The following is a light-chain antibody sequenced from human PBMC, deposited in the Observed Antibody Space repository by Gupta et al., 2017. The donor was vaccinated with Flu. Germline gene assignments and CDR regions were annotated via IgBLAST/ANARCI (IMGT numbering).Light chain of an antibody. V-gene: IGKV3-20*01. J-gene: IGKJ1*01. Sequence: IVLTQSPGTLSLSPGERATLSCSASQSVSNNKLAWYQQKPGQAPTLLIYDVFSRASGIPDRFSGGGYETDFTLTSSRREHEDFAVYYWQQHYNSGTFGQGTRVDIK. CDR1: QSVSNNK. CDR3: QQHYNSGT. CDR2: DVF.